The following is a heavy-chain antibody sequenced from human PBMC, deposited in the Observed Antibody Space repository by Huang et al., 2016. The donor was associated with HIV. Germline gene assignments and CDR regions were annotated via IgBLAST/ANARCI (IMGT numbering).Heavy chain of an antibody. CDR3: ASGQRMRESDIVATIPVS. J-gene: IGHJ5*02. CDR1: GYNFTSRG. CDR2: INPGKGNT. D-gene: IGHD5-12*01. V-gene: IGHV1-3*01. Sequence: QVHLVQSGPEVKKPGASVKVSCKASGYNFTSRGLPWVRQDPGPRLAGTGNINPGKGNTKYAPKFQDRVTVTRDIAANTAYMQLSRLTSEDTAVYYCASGQRMRESDIVATIPVSWGQGALVTVSS.